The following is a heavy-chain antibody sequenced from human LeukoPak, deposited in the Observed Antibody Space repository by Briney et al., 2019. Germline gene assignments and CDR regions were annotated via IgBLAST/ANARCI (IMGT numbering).Heavy chain of an antibody. D-gene: IGHD3-10*01. Sequence: PGGSLRLSCAASGFTFSSYSMNWVRQAPGRGLEWVSSISSSSSYIYYADSVKGRFTISRDNAKNSLYLQMKSLRVEDTAVYYCAREGNYYDSGSTRWFDPWGQGTLVTVSS. V-gene: IGHV3-21*01. CDR2: ISSSSSYI. CDR3: AREGNYYDSGSTRWFDP. CDR1: GFTFSSYS. J-gene: IGHJ5*02.